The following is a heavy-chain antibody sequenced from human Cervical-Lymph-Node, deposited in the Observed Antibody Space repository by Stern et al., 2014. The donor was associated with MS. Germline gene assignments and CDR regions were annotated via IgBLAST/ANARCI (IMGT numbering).Heavy chain of an antibody. CDR3: ASSVGELTPEAV. J-gene: IGHJ6*02. CDR1: GGTFSSYA. CDR2: IIPKFGTA. V-gene: IGHV1-69*01. Sequence: QVQLVQSGAEVKKPGSSVRVSCKASGGTFSSYAISWVRQAPGQGLGWMGGIIPKFGTANYAQKFQGRVTITADDSTTTAYMEVSSLRSEDTAVYYCASSVGELTPEAVWGQGITVTVFS. D-gene: IGHD3-10*01.